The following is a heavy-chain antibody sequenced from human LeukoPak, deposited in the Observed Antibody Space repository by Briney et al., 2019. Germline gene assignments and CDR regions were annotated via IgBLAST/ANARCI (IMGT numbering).Heavy chain of an antibody. CDR1: GFTFSSYA. CDR2: ISGSGGST. Sequence: PGGSLRLFCAASGFTFSSYAMSWVRQAPGKGLEWVSAISGSGGSTYYADSVKGRFTISRDNSKNTLYLQMNSLRAEDTDVYYCAKIVCSGGSCFDAFDIWGQGTMVTVSS. D-gene: IGHD2-15*01. J-gene: IGHJ3*02. V-gene: IGHV3-23*01. CDR3: AKIVCSGGSCFDAFDI.